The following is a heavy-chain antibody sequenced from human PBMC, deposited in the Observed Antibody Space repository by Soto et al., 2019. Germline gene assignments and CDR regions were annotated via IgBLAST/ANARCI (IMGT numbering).Heavy chain of an antibody. V-gene: IGHV3-30*18. Sequence: QVQLVESGGGMVQPGRSLRLSCAASGFTFSSYGMHWVRQAPGKGLEWVAVISYDGSNKYYADSVKGRFTISRDNSKNTLYLQMNSMRAEDTAVYYCAKADVWCHGTTVTVS. CDR2: ISYDGSNK. CDR1: GFTFSSYG. CDR3: AKADV. J-gene: IGHJ6*02.